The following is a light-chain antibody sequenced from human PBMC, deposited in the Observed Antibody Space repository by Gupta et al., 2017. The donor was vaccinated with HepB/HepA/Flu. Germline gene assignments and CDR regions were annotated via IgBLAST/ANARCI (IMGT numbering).Light chain of an antibody. CDR2: DDS. J-gene: IGLJ2*01. CDR1: NIGSKS. V-gene: IGLV3-21*02. CDR3: QVWDSSSDNVV. Sequence: ITCGGNNIGSKSVHWYQQKPGQAPVLVVYDDSARPSGIPERFSGSNSGNTATLTISRVEAGDEADYYCQVWDSSSDNVVFGGGTKLTVL.